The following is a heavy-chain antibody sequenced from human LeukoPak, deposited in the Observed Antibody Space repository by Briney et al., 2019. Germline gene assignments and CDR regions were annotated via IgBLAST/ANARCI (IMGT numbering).Heavy chain of an antibody. CDR1: GYTFTGYY. D-gene: IGHD2-21*02. CDR3: ARDREYCGGDCYSYYFDY. Sequence: ASVKVSCKASGYTFTGYYMHWVRQAPGQGLEWMGWINPNSGGTNYAQKFQGRVTMTRDTSISTAYKELSRLRSDDTAVYYCARDREYCGGDCYSYYFDYWGQGTLVTVSS. J-gene: IGHJ4*02. V-gene: IGHV1-2*02. CDR2: INPNSGGT.